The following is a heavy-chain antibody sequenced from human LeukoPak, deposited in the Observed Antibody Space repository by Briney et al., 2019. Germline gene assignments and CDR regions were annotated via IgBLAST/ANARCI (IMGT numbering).Heavy chain of an antibody. CDR1: GGSFRGYY. CDR3: ARSTLWFDP. J-gene: IGHJ5*02. Sequence: PSETLSLTCAVYGGSFRGYYWSWIRQPPGKGLEWIGEINHSGSTNYNPSLKSRVTISVDTSKNQFSLKLSSVTAADTAVYYCARSTLWFDPWGQGTLVTVSS. V-gene: IGHV4-34*01. D-gene: IGHD1-1*01. CDR2: INHSGST.